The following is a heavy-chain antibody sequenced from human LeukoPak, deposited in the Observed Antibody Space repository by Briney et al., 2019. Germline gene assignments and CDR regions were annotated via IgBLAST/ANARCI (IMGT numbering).Heavy chain of an antibody. CDR3: AQQRTLWQQLLDY. Sequence: GGSLRLSCAASGFTSSNYGIHWVRQAPGKGLEWVTFIRSDGSNKYYADSVKGRFTISRDNSKNTLYLQMSSLRAEDTAVYYCAQQRTLWQQLLDYWGQGTLVTVSS. CDR1: GFTSSNYG. V-gene: IGHV3-30*02. CDR2: IRSDGSNK. J-gene: IGHJ4*02. D-gene: IGHD6-13*01.